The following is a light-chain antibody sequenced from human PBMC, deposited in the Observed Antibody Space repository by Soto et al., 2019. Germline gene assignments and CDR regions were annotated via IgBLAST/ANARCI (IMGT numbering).Light chain of an antibody. Sequence: EIVMTQSPATLSVSLGDRATLSCRVSQSVGSYLAWYQQKPGQAPRLLIYGASTRATCIPARFSGSGSETDFTLTISSLQSEDFAVYYCQQYDSWPPSYTFGQGNKLEIK. V-gene: IGKV3-15*01. CDR2: GAS. CDR3: QQYDSWPPSYT. CDR1: QSVGSY. J-gene: IGKJ2*01.